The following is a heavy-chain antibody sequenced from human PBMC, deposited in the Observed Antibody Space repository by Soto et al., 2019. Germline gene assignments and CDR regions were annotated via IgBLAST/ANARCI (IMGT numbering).Heavy chain of an antibody. Sequence: EVQLLESGGGLVQPEGSLRLSCAASGFTFSSHAMSWVRQAPGKGLEWVSAISYSGTTTYYAESGKGRFTISRDNSKNTQYLQMNSLRVEATAIYYCAKGLSLFGVVKLSPDFDYWVQGTMVTVSS. D-gene: IGHD3-3*01. CDR1: GFTFSSHA. CDR2: ISYSGTTT. CDR3: AKGLSLFGVVKLSPDFDY. V-gene: IGHV3-23*01. J-gene: IGHJ4*02.